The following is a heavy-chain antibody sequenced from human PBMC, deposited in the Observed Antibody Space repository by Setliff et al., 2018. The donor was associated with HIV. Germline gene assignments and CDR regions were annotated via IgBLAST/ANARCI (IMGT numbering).Heavy chain of an antibody. CDR2: ISAYNGNT. CDR1: GYTFTSYG. J-gene: IGHJ3*02. V-gene: IGHV1-18*01. D-gene: IGHD2-15*01. Sequence: SVKVSCKASGYTFTSYGISWVRQAPGQGLEWMGWISAYNGNTNYAQKLQGRVTMTTDTSASTAYMELRSLRSDDTAVYYCARDIVVVVAAPDAFDIWGQGTMVTVSS. CDR3: ARDIVVVVAAPDAFDI.